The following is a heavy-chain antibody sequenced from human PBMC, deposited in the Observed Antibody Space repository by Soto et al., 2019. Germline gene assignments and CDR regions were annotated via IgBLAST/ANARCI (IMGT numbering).Heavy chain of an antibody. V-gene: IGHV1-8*01. J-gene: IGHJ3*01. D-gene: IGHD2-21*01. CDR2: MNPNSGST. CDR3: ARSTNCGGACRPSAFDV. CDR1: GYTFTSYD. Sequence: ASVKVSCKDSGYTFTSYDINWVRQATGQGLEWMGWMNPNSGSTFYANSVKGRFTISRDNSKNMVYLHMGSLSTEDMAVYYCARSTNCGGACRPSAFDVWGQGTMVTVSS.